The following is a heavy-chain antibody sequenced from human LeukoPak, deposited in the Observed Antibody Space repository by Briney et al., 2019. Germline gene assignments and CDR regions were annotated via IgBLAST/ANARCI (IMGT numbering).Heavy chain of an antibody. V-gene: IGHV5-51*01. Sequence: GESLKISCTASGYSFTHYWIGWVRQMPGKGLEWMGIIYPGDSDTRYNPSFQGQVTISADKSISTAYLQWSSLKASDTAMYYCARSIAARPRWVDYYYYYMDVWGKGTTVTVSS. D-gene: IGHD6-6*01. J-gene: IGHJ6*03. CDR2: IYPGDSDT. CDR1: GYSFTHYW. CDR3: ARSIAARPRWVDYYYYYMDV.